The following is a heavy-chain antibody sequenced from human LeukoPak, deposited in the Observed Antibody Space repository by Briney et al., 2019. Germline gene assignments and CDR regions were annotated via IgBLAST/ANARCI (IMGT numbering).Heavy chain of an antibody. Sequence: ASVKVSCKASGYTFTGYYIHWVRQAPGQGLEWMGWINPNSGGTNYAQKFQGRVTMTRDTSISTAYMELSSLRSEDTAVYYCARGAPYCGGDCFHYWGQGTLVTVSS. CDR3: ARGAPYCGGDCFHY. CDR1: GYTFTGYY. CDR2: INPNSGGT. D-gene: IGHD2-21*01. J-gene: IGHJ4*02. V-gene: IGHV1-2*02.